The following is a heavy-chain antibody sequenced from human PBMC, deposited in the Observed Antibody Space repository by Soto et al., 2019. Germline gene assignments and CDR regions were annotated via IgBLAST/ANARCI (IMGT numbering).Heavy chain of an antibody. CDR2: IHPGNGNT. V-gene: IGHV1-46*01. Sequence: ASVKVSCKASGYTFTSYYMHWVRQAPGQRLEWMGRIHPGNGNTSYAQKFQDRVTITRDTSASTGYMELSSLRSEDTAVYYCARPCTGGTCFHLDYWGQGTQVTVSS. CDR1: GYTFTSYY. D-gene: IGHD2-8*02. CDR3: ARPCTGGTCFHLDY. J-gene: IGHJ4*02.